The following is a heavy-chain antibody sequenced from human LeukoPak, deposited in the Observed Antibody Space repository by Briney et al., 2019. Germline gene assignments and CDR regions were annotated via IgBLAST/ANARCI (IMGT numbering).Heavy chain of an antibody. CDR3: ARALGTGREGY. CDR2: ISSSSSYI. J-gene: IGHJ4*02. D-gene: IGHD1-1*01. Sequence: PGGSLRLSCAASGFTFSSYAMIWVRQAPGKGLEWVSSISSSSSYIYYADSVKGRFTISRDNAKNSLYLQMNSLRAEDTAVYYCARALGTGREGYWGQGTLVTVSS. CDR1: GFTFSSYA. V-gene: IGHV3-21*01.